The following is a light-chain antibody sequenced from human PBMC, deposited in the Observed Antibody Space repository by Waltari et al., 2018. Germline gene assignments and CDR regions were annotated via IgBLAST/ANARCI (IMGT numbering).Light chain of an antibody. V-gene: IGLV1-40*01. CDR2: GNT. J-gene: IGLJ2*01. CDR3: QSFDNMLSGGVV. CDR1: TSNIGAGHD. Sequence: QSVLTQPPSVSGTPGQRVTISCSGSTSNIGAGHDVNWYQHLPGTAPKLLIYGNTNRPSGVPDRFSGSKSGTSASLAITGLQADDEADYFCQSFDNMLSGGVVFGGGTKLAVL.